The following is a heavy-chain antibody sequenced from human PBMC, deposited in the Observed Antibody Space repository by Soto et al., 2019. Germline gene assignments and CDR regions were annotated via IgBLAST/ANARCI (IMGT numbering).Heavy chain of an antibody. D-gene: IGHD7-27*01. Sequence: QVHLQESGPGLVKPSETLSLTCTVSGASIRSTYWSWIRQSPGKGLEWIGYIYYSGTTNYNPSLKNRVTLSVDTSKNQLSLNLTSVTAADTAVYYCAKTPFSFTLGTVLHSFDSGGQGTLVTVSS. CDR2: IYYSGTT. V-gene: IGHV4-59*01. CDR1: GASIRSTY. J-gene: IGHJ4*02. CDR3: AKTPFSFTLGTVLHSFDS.